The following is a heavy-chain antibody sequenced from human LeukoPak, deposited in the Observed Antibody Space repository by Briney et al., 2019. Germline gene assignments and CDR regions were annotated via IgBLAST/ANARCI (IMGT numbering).Heavy chain of an antibody. J-gene: IGHJ5*02. CDR2: FYHSGGT. CDR1: GGSVSSYY. V-gene: IGHV4-59*02. D-gene: IGHD6-19*01. Sequence: SETLSLTCSVSGGSVSSYYWNWIRQPPGKGLEWIGFFYHSGGTHYNPSLKSRVTISLDTSKSQVSLNLNSVTAADTAVYYCARGYSSDWNGRVAFDPWGQGTLVTVSS. CDR3: ARGYSSDWNGRVAFDP.